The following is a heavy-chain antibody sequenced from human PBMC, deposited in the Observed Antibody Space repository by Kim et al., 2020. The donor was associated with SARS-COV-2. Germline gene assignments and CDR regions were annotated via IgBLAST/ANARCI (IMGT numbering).Heavy chain of an antibody. V-gene: IGHV3-23*01. CDR2: VSGHGSAT. J-gene: IGHJ5*01. CDR1: GFTFNSVA. Sequence: GGSLRLSCAASGFTFNSVAMSWVRQAPGKGLEWVSVVSGHGSATYYADSVKGRFTISRDNSKNMVHLQMNSLRVEDTAVYFCAKKFAGQNQVAGTSDHFVSSGEGTLGTLSS. CDR3: AKKFAGQNQVAGTSDHFVS. D-gene: IGHD2-15*01.